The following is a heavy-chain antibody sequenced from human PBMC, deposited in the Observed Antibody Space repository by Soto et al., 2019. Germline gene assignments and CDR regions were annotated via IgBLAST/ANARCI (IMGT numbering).Heavy chain of an antibody. CDR2: IYYSGST. J-gene: IGHJ6*02. V-gene: IGHV4-31*03. Sequence: QVQLQESGPGLVKPSQTLSLTCTVSGGSISSGGYYWSWIRQHPGKGLEWIGYIYYSGSTYYNPSLKSRVTISVYTSKNQFSLKLSSVTAADTAVYYCAREGSQGTWGSGWYYYYGMDVWGQGTTVTVSS. CDR1: GGSISSGGYY. D-gene: IGHD6-19*01. CDR3: AREGSQGTWGSGWYYYYGMDV.